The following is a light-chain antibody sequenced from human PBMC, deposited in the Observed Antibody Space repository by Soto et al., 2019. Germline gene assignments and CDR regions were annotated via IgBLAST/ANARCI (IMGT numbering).Light chain of an antibody. J-gene: IGKJ4*01. CDR1: QSVRGN. Sequence: ETVMAQSPATLSVSPGEGATLSCRASQSVRGNLAWYQQKPGQAPRLLIYGASTRASGIPTMFSGAGSGAEFTLTISSLQSEDSAVYFCQQYNDWPRTFGGGTRVAIK. CDR3: QQYNDWPRT. V-gene: IGKV3D-15*01. CDR2: GAS.